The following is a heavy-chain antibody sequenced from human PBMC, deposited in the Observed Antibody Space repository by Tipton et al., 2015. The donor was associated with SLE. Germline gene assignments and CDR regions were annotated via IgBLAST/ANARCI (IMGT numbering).Heavy chain of an antibody. V-gene: IGHV3-73*01. CDR3: TTSVAPGGMDV. D-gene: IGHD2-15*01. J-gene: IGHJ6*02. CDR2: IRSKANSYAT. CDR1: GFTFSGSA. Sequence: SLRLSCAASGFTFSGSAMHWVRQASGKGLEWVGRIRSKANSYATAYAASVKGRFTISRDDSKNTAYLQMNSLKTEDTAVYYCTTSVAPGGMDVWGQGTTVTVSS.